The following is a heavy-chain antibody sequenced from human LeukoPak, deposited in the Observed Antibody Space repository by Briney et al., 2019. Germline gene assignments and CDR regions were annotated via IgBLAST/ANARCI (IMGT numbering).Heavy chain of an antibody. V-gene: IGHV4-59*11. Sequence: PSETLSLTCTVSGASISSHYWSWIRQPPGKGLEWIGYIYYSGSSNYNPSLKSRVTISLDTSKNQFSLKLSSVIAADTAVYYCAKGMGGKYCTNGLCYYSWFDPWGQGTLVTVSS. CDR1: GASISSHY. D-gene: IGHD2-8*01. CDR3: AKGMGGKYCTNGLCYYSWFDP. J-gene: IGHJ5*02. CDR2: IYYSGSS.